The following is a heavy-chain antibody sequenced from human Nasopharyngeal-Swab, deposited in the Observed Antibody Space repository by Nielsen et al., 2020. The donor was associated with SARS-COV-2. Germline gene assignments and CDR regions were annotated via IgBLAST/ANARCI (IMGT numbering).Heavy chain of an antibody. CDR1: GFTFSSYE. CDR3: ARFYGMDV. V-gene: IGHV3-48*03. Sequence: AGSLRLSCAASGFTFSSYEMNWVRQAPGKGLEWISYISSSGSTIYYADSVKGRFTISRDNAKNSLYLQMNSLSAEDTAVSYCARFYGMDVWGQGTTVTVSS. J-gene: IGHJ6*02. CDR2: ISSSGSTI.